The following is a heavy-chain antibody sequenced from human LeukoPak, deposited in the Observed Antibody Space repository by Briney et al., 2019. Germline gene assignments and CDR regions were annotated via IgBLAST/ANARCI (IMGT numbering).Heavy chain of an antibody. J-gene: IGHJ6*03. Sequence: GGSLRLSCAASEFMFSNYWMTWVRQAPGKGLEWVANINQNGTEIYYTDSVKGRFIISKDNAKNSLYLQMNGLRAEDTAVYYCARDHAFSYYYYYMDVWGKGTTVTVSS. V-gene: IGHV3-7*01. CDR3: ARDHAFSYYYYYMDV. CDR1: EFMFSNYW. D-gene: IGHD3-3*01. CDR2: INQNGTEI.